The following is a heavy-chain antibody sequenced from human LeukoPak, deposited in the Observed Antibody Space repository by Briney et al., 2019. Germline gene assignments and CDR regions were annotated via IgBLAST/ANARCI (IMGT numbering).Heavy chain of an antibody. Sequence: GGSLRLSCAASGFTFSSYGMHWVRQAPGKGLEWVAVISYDGSNKYYADSVKGRFTISRDNSKNTLYLQMNSLRAEDTAVYYCAKGYQQWSSDYWGQGTLVTVSS. V-gene: IGHV3-30*18. D-gene: IGHD6-19*01. CDR2: ISYDGSNK. CDR1: GFTFSSYG. CDR3: AKGYQQWSSDY. J-gene: IGHJ4*02.